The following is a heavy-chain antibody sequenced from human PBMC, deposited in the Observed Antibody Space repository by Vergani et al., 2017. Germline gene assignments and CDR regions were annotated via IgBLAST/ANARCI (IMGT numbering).Heavy chain of an antibody. CDR3: ARLKIVVVPLPNYYYMDV. J-gene: IGHJ6*03. CDR1: GFTFSSYS. CDR2: ISSSSSYI. Sequence: EVQLVESRGGLVKPGGSLRLSCAASGFTFSSYSMNWVRQAPGKGLEWVSSISSSSSYIYYADSVKGRFTISRDNAKNSLYLQMNSLRAEDTAVYYCARLKIVVVPLPNYYYMDVWGKGTTVTVSS. V-gene: IGHV3-21*01. D-gene: IGHD2-2*01.